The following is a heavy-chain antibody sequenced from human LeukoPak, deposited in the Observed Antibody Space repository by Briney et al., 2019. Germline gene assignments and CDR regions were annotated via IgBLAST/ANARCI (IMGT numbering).Heavy chain of an antibody. CDR3: ARVKQQLVRLLGRDTTYYYYYYMDV. D-gene: IGHD6-13*01. CDR2: IKQDGSEK. Sequence: ETLSLTCTVPGGSISSSDWWSWVRQPPGKGLEWVANIKQDGSEKHYVDSVKGRFTITRDNARNSLFLQMNSLRAEDTAVYFCARVKQQLVRLLGRDTTYYYYYYMDVWGKGTTVTVSS. V-gene: IGHV3-7*01. CDR1: GGSISSSDW. J-gene: IGHJ6*03.